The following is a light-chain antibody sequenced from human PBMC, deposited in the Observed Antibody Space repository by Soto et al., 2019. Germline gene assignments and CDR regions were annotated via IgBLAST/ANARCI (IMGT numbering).Light chain of an antibody. CDR2: DVN. CDR1: RSDIGAYNF. Sequence: QSVLTQPASVSGSPRQSITISCTGTRSDIGAYNFVSWYQQHPGEVPKLILYDVNVRPSGVSNRFSGSKSGNTASLTISGLQAEDEADYYCTSWTTSTTMIFGGGTKLTVL. J-gene: IGLJ2*01. V-gene: IGLV2-14*03. CDR3: TSWTTSTTMI.